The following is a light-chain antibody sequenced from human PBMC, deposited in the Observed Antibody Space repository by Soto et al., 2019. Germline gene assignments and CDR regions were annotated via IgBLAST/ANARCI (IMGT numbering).Light chain of an antibody. V-gene: IGLV3-21*01. CDR3: HVWATSSDQQV. J-gene: IGLJ3*02. Sequence: SYELTQPPSVSVAPGKTSTLAWGGDSIGSISVHGYQHKPGQAPLLVISYDHDRPSGIPERFSGSNSGSTATLTISRVEAGDEEDYYCHVWATSSDQQVFGGGTKLTVL. CDR2: YDH. CDR1: SIGSIS.